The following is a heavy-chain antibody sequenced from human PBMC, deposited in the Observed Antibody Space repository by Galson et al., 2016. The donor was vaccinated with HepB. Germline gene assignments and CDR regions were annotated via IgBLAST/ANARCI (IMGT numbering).Heavy chain of an antibody. Sequence: SLRLSCAASGFSFSSYVMFWVRQAPGKGLEFVSAICSDGRNTHYADSVRGRFTVSRDNSKNTLYLQMNSLRAEDTALYFCAKCRSSDSTSCPNYWGQGTLVTVSS. CDR2: ICSDGRNT. D-gene: IGHD2-2*01. CDR1: GFSFSSYV. J-gene: IGHJ4*02. V-gene: IGHV3-64*04. CDR3: AKCRSSDSTSCPNY.